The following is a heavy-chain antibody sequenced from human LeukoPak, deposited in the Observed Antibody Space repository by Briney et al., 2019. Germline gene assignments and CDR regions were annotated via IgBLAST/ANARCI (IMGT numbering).Heavy chain of an antibody. J-gene: IGHJ4*02. V-gene: IGHV3-33*06. CDR1: GFPLKSHC. CDR3: AKDIVVVPAAMPGGFDY. D-gene: IGHD2-2*01. CDR2: ILYDGSNK. Sequence: GSLELSFATSGFPLKSHCMHRVRPGSGKGVEWVAGILYDGSNKYYADSVKGRFTISRDNSKNTLYLQMNSLRAEDTAVYYCAKDIVVVPAAMPGGFDYWGQGTLVTVSS.